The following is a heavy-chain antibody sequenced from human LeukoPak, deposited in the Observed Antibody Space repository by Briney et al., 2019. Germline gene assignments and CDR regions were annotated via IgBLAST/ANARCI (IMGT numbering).Heavy chain of an antibody. CDR1: GYTFSSYG. V-gene: IGHV1-18*01. CDR3: ARADKEQWLASYHFDH. Sequence: ASVKVSCKASGYTFSSYGITWVRQAPGQGLEWVGWVSPYDASTNYAQKLQGRVTLTTDTSTSTAYMDLRSLRSDDTAVYYCARADKEQWLASYHFDHWGQGTLVTVSS. J-gene: IGHJ4*02. CDR2: VSPYDAST. D-gene: IGHD6-19*01.